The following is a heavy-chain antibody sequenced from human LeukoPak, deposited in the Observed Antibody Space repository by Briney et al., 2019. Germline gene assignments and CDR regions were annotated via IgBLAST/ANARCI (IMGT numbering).Heavy chain of an antibody. CDR2: ISGSGGST. V-gene: IGHV3-23*01. D-gene: IGHD3-10*01. J-gene: IGHJ4*02. CDR3: SAYYNGRGDY. Sequence: GGSLGLSCAASGFTFSSYAMSWVRQAPGKGLEWVSAISGSGGSTYYADSVKGRFTISRDNSKNTLYLQMNSLKIEDTAVYYCSAYYNGRGDYWGQGTLVTVSS. CDR1: GFTFSSYA.